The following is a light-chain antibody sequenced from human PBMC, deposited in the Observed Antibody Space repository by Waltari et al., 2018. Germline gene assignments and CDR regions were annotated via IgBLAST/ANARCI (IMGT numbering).Light chain of an antibody. CDR1: QSVLKSPNNKNY. CDR3: QEDNSTPSYC. J-gene: IGKJ2*03. V-gene: IGKV4-1*01. CDR2: WAS. Sequence: DIVVTQSPDSLAVSLGERVTINCKASQSVLKSPNNKNYLSWYQQKPGQPPRLLIYWASTRESAVTDRFSGGGSETELTLTIISLQAEDVALYYSQEDNSTPSYCFARGTKLEIK.